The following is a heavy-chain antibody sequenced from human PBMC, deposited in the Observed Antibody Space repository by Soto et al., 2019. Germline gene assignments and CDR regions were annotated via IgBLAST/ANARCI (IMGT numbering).Heavy chain of an antibody. Sequence: SETLSLSCSVSGGSISSYYLSWIRQPPGKGREWIGYIFYSRSTNYNPSLKSRVTMSIDTSKNQFSLKLSSVTAADTAVYYCARVTINVSTYYFDYWGQGTLVTVS. V-gene: IGHV4-59*01. CDR3: ARVTINVSTYYFDY. J-gene: IGHJ4*02. CDR2: IFYSRST. CDR1: GGSISSYY.